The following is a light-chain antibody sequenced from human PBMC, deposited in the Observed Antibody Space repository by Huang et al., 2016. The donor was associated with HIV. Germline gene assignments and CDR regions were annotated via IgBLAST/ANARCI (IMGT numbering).Light chain of an antibody. Sequence: TVLPQSPATLSLSPGERATLSCRASQSVSGYLAWYQQKPGQAPRLLIYDASSRATGVPVRFRASGSGTDFTLTISSLEPEDFAVYYCQQRSNWPPVYTFGRGTKLDIK. CDR3: QQRSNWPPVYT. CDR1: QSVSGY. J-gene: IGKJ2*01. V-gene: IGKV3-11*01. CDR2: DAS.